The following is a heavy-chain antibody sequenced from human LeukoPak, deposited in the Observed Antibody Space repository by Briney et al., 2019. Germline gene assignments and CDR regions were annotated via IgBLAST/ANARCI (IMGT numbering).Heavy chain of an antibody. CDR2: IKDDGSAK. V-gene: IGHV3-7*01. CDR1: GFTFGNYW. D-gene: IGHD7-27*01. CDR3: AARLGGTGAYFY. J-gene: IGHJ4*02. Sequence: GGSLRLSCAASGFTFGNYWMSWVRQPPGEGLEWVANIKDDGSAKRSLDSVRGRFTISRDNDKNSLYMQMNSPRVDDTAVYFCAARLGGTGAYFYWGQGTLVTVSS.